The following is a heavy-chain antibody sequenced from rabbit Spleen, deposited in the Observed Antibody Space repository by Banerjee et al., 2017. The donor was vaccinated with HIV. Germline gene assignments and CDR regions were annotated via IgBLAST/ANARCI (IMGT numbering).Heavy chain of an antibody. D-gene: IGHD1-1*01. V-gene: IGHV1S45*01. Sequence: QEQLVESGGGLVKPGASLTLTCTASGFSFSRDAWICWVRQAPGKGLEWIACIDAGSSGSTYYTSWAKGRFTISKTSSTTVTLEMTRLTAADTATYFCARDTSSSFSSYGMDLWGQGTLVTVS. J-gene: IGHJ6*01. CDR2: IDAGSSGST. CDR1: GFSFSRDAW. CDR3: ARDTSSSFSSYGMDL.